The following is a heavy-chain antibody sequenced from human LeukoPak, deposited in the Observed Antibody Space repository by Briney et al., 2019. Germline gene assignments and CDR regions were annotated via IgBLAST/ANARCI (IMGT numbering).Heavy chain of an antibody. CDR3: ASLHIVVVPAAISVWFDP. D-gene: IGHD2-2*01. J-gene: IGHJ5*02. CDR1: GGSISSRSYY. V-gene: IGHV4-39*07. Sequence: KPSETLSLTCTVSGGSISSRSYYWGWIRQPPGKGLEWIGSIYYSGSTYYNPSLKSRVTISVDTSKNQFSLKLSSVTAADTAVYYCASLHIVVVPAAISVWFDPWGQGTLVTVSS. CDR2: IYYSGST.